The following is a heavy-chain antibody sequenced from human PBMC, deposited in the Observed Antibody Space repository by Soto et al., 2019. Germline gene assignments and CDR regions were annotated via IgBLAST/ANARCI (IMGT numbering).Heavy chain of an antibody. J-gene: IGHJ6*02. CDR2: IRSKANSYAT. Sequence: EVQLVESGGGLVQPGGSLKLSCAASGFTFSGSAMHWVRQASGTGLEWVGRIRSKANSYATAYAASVKGRFTISRDDSKNTPYLQMNSLKTEDTAVYYCTRLPRGLSGYGMDVWGQGTTVTVSS. CDR3: TRLPRGLSGYGMDV. CDR1: GFTFSGSA. V-gene: IGHV3-73*01. D-gene: IGHD3-16*01.